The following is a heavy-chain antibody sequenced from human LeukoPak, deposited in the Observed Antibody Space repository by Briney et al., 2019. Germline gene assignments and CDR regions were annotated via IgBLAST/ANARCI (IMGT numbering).Heavy chain of an antibody. J-gene: IGHJ4*02. CDR3: ASDFGYSYGAFDY. D-gene: IGHD5-18*01. CDR1: GYTFTGYY. Sequence: ASVKVSCTASGYTFTGYYMHWVRQAPGQGLEWMGRINPNSGGTNYAQKFQGRVTMTRDTSISTAYMELSRLRSDDTAVYYCASDFGYSYGAFDYWGQGTLVTVSS. CDR2: INPNSGGT. V-gene: IGHV1-2*06.